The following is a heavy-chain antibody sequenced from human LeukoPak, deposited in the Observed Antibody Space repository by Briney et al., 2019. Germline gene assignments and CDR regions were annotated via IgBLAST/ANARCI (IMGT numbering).Heavy chain of an antibody. Sequence: ASVKVSCKASGYTFTSYGISWVRQAPGQGFEWMGWISAYNGNTNYAQKLQGRVTMTTDTSTSTAYMELRSLRSDDTAVYYCARGLSWIQLWLLDYWGQGTLVTVSS. CDR1: GYTFTSYG. CDR2: ISAYNGNT. V-gene: IGHV1-18*01. CDR3: ARGLSWIQLWLLDY. J-gene: IGHJ4*02. D-gene: IGHD5-18*01.